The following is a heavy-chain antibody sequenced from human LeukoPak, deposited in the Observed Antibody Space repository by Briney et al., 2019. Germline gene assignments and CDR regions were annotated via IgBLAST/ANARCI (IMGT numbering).Heavy chain of an antibody. CDR3: ARAPLGFCSGGTCKRYFDS. V-gene: IGHV4-30-4*08. Sequence: SGPTLVNPTQTLTLTCTFSGFSLTTTGVGVGWIRQPPGKGLEYIAYINYSGRASYNPSLKSRVTLSVDTSKNQFSLKLSSVTAADTAVYYCARAPLGFCSGGTCKRYFDSWGQGTLVTVSS. J-gene: IGHJ4*02. CDR2: INYSGRA. CDR1: GFSLTTTGVG. D-gene: IGHD2-15*01.